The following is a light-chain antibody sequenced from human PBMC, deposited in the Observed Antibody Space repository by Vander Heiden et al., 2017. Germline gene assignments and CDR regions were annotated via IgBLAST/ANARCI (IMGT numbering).Light chain of an antibody. CDR2: RNN. V-gene: IGLV1-40*01. CDR1: SANIGAGYD. J-gene: IGLJ3*02. Sequence: QSELTQPPSLSGAPGQWVTILCSGDSANIGAGYDVHWYQQFPGTAPKLLIYRNNNRPSGVPARFSASKSGTSASLAITVLRAEDEADYYCQSYDSLREVFGGGTKLTVL. CDR3: QSYDSLREV.